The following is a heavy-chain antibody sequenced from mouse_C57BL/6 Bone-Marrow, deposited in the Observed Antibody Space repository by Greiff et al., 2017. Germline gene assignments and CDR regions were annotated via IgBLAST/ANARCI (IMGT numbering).Heavy chain of an antibody. Sequence: EVKLVESGGGLVQPGGSLSLSCAASGFTFTDYYMSWVRQPPGKALEWLGFIRNKANGYTTEYSASVQGRFTISRDNSQSILYLQMHARIADDRSTSYCARSLIITTVSYFAVWGTGTPVTVSS. D-gene: IGHD1-1*01. CDR1: GFTFTDYY. CDR3: ARSLIITTVSYFAV. V-gene: IGHV7-3*01. J-gene: IGHJ1*03. CDR2: IRNKANGYTT.